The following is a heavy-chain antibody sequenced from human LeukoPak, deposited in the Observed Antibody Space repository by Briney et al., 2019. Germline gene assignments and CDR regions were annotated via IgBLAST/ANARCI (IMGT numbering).Heavy chain of an antibody. CDR3: ARQRYNWFDP. V-gene: IGHV4-4*09. CDR1: GGSISSYY. J-gene: IGHJ5*02. D-gene: IGHD2-2*01. Sequence: SETLSLTCTVSGGSISSYYWSWIRQPPGKGLEWIGYIYTSASTNYNPSLKSRVTISVDTSKNQFSLKRSSVTAADTAVYYCARQRYNWFDPWGQGTLVTVSS. CDR2: IYTSAST.